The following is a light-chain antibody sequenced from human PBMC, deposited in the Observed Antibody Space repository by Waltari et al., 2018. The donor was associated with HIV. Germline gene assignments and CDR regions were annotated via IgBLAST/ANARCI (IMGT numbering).Light chain of an antibody. CDR3: DAWDDSLSGRV. CDR2: RNN. V-gene: IGLV1-47*01. Sequence: SVLTQPPSASGTPGQRVTISCSCSMSTIGNNDVYWFLQLPGTAPKLLIYRNNQRPSGVPDRFTGSKSGTSVSLAISGLRSEDEADYYCDAWDDSLSGRVFGGGTKLTVL. CDR1: MSTIGNND. J-gene: IGLJ3*02.